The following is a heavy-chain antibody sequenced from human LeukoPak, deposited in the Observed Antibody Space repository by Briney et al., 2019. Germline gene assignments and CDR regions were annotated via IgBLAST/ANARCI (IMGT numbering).Heavy chain of an antibody. CDR1: GGTIRSGDYS. J-gene: IGHJ6*02. Sequence: SQTLSLTCTVSGGTIRSGDYSWNWIRQHPGKGLEWIGYIYYSGSTYYNPSLTSRVTMSVDTSKNQFSLKLSSVTAADTAIYYCARDHTETSSLNFRNYYYYGMDIWGQGTTVIVSS. CDR2: IYYSGST. D-gene: IGHD4-11*01. V-gene: IGHV4-31*03. CDR3: ARDHTETSSLNFRNYYYYGMDI.